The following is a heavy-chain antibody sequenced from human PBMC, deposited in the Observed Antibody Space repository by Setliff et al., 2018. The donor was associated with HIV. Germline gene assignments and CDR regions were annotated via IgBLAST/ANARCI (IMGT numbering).Heavy chain of an antibody. Sequence: ASVKVSCKTSGDKFGSFDINWVRQASGQGLEWVGWVYASTGHTAYARKFEGRVTMTSDTSINTAYMEVSWLTSDDTAIYYCARDLAYCSGGSCYRPFIYYFYYMDVWGKGATVTVSS. D-gene: IGHD2-15*01. CDR1: GDKFGSFD. CDR3: ARDLAYCSGGSCYRPFIYYFYYMDV. J-gene: IGHJ6*03. V-gene: IGHV1-8*01. CDR2: VYASTGHT.